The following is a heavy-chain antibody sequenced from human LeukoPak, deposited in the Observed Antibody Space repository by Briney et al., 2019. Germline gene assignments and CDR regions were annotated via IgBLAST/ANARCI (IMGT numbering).Heavy chain of an antibody. Sequence: GGSLRLSCAASGFTFSSYGMHWVRQAPGKGLEWVAVISNDGSKNYYADSVKGRFTISRDNSKNTLYLQMNSLRAEDTAVYYCARESTSWYFDLWGRGTLVTVSS. CDR1: GFTFSSYG. CDR2: ISNDGSKN. V-gene: IGHV3-30*03. J-gene: IGHJ2*01. D-gene: IGHD2-2*01. CDR3: ARESTSWYFDL.